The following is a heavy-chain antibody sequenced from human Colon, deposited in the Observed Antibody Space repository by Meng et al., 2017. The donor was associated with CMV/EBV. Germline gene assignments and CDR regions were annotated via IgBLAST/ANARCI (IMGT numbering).Heavy chain of an antibody. CDR3: ATGWGNDFGGIAH. CDR1: GLIFSNYE. V-gene: IGHV3-69-1*02. J-gene: IGHJ5*02. CDR2: MSSSNTI. Sequence: GESLKISCEVSGLIFSNYEMNWVRQAPGKGLEWISYMSSSNTIHYADSVKGRFTISRDNVKSSLFLQMNSLRAEDTAVYYCATGWGNDFGGIAHWGQGTPVTVSS. D-gene: IGHD5-12*01.